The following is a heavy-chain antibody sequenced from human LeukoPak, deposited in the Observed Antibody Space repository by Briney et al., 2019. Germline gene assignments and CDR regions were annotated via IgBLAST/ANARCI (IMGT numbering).Heavy chain of an antibody. CDR1: GFTFSSYS. D-gene: IGHD6-6*01. CDR3: AKDPEYSSSYDAFDI. CDR2: ISSSVTYI. J-gene: IGHJ3*02. Sequence: PGGSLRLSCAASGFTFSSYSMNWVRQAPGKGLEWVSSISSSVTYIYHADSVKGRFTISRDNAKNSLYLQMNSLRAEDTAVYYCAKDPEYSSSYDAFDIWGQGTMVTVSS. V-gene: IGHV3-21*04.